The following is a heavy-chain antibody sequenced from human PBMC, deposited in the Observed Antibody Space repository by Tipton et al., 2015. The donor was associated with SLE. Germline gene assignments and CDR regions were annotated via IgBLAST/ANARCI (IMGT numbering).Heavy chain of an antibody. CDR2: IYYSGST. CDR1: GDSISSRGYH. D-gene: IGHD4-17*01. J-gene: IGHJ6*02. V-gene: IGHV4-31*03. Sequence: TLSLTCTVSGDSISSRGYHWNWIRQHPGKGLEWIGYIYYSGSTSYSPSLKSRLSISLDTSNNQFSLKLTSVTAADTAIYYCARATVTDPYYYGMYIWGQGTSVTVSS. CDR3: ARATVTDPYYYGMYI.